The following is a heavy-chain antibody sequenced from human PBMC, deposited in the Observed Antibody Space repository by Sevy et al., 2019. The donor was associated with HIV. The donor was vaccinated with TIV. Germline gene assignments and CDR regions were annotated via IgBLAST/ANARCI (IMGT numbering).Heavy chain of an antibody. V-gene: IGHV3-13*01. CDR1: GFTLSDYD. CDR3: ARGRVGLTGYFQH. Sequence: GGSLRLSCAASGFTLSDYDMHWVRQATGKGLQWVSAIGTAGDTYYPDSVKGRFTVSRENGNNSLYLQMNSLRAGDTAVYYCARGRVGLTGYFQHRGQGTPVTVSS. CDR2: IGTAGDT. J-gene: IGHJ1*01. D-gene: IGHD1-26*01.